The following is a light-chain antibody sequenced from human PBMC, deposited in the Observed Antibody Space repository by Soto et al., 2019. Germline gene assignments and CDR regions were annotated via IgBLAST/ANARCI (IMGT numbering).Light chain of an antibody. CDR3: QSYDSSLSGRGV. CDR1: SSNIGAGYD. CDR2: GNI. J-gene: IGLJ7*01. Sequence: QTVVTQPPSVSGAPGQRVTISCTGSSSNIGAGYDVHWYQQLPGTAPKLLIYGNINRPSGVPDRFSGSKSGTSASLAITGLQAEDEADYYCQSYDSSLSGRGVFGGGTQLTVL. V-gene: IGLV1-40*01.